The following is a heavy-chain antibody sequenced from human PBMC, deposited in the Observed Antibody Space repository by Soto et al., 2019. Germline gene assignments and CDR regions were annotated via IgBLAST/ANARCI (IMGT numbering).Heavy chain of an antibody. D-gene: IGHD3-9*01. CDR2: ISYDGSNK. CDR1: GFTFSNYA. CDR3: AKDGYYDILTGYLDHASNWFDP. V-gene: IGHV3-30-3*02. Sequence: PGGSLRLSCAASGFTFSNYAMHWVRQAPGKGLEWVAVISYDGSNKYYADSVKGRFTISRDNSKNTLYLQMNSLRAEDTAVYYCAKDGYYDILTGYLDHASNWFDPWGQGTLVTVSS. J-gene: IGHJ5*02.